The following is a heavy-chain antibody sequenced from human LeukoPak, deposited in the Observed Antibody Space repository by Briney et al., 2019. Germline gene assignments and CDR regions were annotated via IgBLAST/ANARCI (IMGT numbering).Heavy chain of an antibody. J-gene: IGHJ4*02. D-gene: IGHD3-9*01. V-gene: IGHV3-23*01. Sequence: GGSLRLSCAASGFTFSSYAMSWVRQAPGKGLEWVSAISGSGGSTYYADSVKGRFIISRDNSKNTLYLQMNSLRAEDTAVYYCAKPPPPRAHYDILTGPFDYWGQGTLVTVSS. CDR1: GFTFSSYA. CDR3: AKPPPPRAHYDILTGPFDY. CDR2: ISGSGGST.